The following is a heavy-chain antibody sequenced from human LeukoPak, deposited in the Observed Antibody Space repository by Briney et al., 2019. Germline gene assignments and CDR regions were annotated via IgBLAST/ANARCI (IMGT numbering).Heavy chain of an antibody. J-gene: IGHJ5*02. CDR2: INPSGGST. CDR3: ARVNIVATFGFDP. V-gene: IGHV1-46*01. D-gene: IGHD5-12*01. Sequence: ASVKVSCKASGYTFTSYYMHWVRQATGQGREWMGIINPSGGSTSYAQKFQGRVTMTRDMSTSTVYMELSSLRSEDTAVYYCARVNIVATFGFDPWGQGTQVTVSS. CDR1: GYTFTSYY.